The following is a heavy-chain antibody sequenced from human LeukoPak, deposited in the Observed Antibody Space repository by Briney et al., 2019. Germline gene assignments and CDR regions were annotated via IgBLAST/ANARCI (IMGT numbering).Heavy chain of an antibody. D-gene: IGHD3-22*01. CDR3: ARGRAGWLTAYYFDY. Sequence: SGTLSLTCTVSGGSISSYYWSWIRQPAGKGLEWIGRIYTSGSTNYNPSLKSRVTMSVDTSKNQFSLKLSSVTAADTAVYYCARGRAGWLTAYYFDYWGQGTLVTVSS. V-gene: IGHV4-4*07. J-gene: IGHJ4*02. CDR2: IYTSGST. CDR1: GGSISSYY.